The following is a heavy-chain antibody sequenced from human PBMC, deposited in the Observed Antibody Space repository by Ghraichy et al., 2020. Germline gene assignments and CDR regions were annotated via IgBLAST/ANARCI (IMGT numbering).Heavy chain of an antibody. Sequence: QTLSLTCAISGDSVSSNSAAWNWIRQSPSRGLEWLGRTYYRSKWYNDYAVSVKSRITINPDTSKNQFSLQLNSVTPEDTAVYYCARDLGDYYDSSGYYYPHNYFDYWGQGTLVTVSS. CDR2: TYYRSKWYN. D-gene: IGHD3-22*01. CDR3: ARDLGDYYDSSGYYYPHNYFDY. CDR1: GDSVSSNSAA. V-gene: IGHV6-1*01. J-gene: IGHJ4*02.